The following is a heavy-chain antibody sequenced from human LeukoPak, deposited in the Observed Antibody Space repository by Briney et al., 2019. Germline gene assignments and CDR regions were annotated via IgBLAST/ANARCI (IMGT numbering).Heavy chain of an antibody. Sequence: GGSLRLSCAASGFTFSSYAMSWVRQAPGKGLEWVSAISGSGGSTYYADSVKGRFTISRDNSKNTLYLQMNSLRAEDTAVYYCAKLTTGPYYYDSSGYYYEHDASDIWGQGTMVTVSS. V-gene: IGHV3-23*01. D-gene: IGHD3-22*01. CDR3: AKLTTGPYYYDSSGYYYEHDASDI. CDR2: ISGSGGST. J-gene: IGHJ3*02. CDR1: GFTFSSYA.